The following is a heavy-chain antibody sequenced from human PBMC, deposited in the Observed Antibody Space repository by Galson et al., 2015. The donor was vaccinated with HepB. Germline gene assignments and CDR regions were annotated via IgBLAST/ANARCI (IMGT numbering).Heavy chain of an antibody. CDR1: GFTFSSYA. D-gene: IGHD2-15*01. CDR3: ARGDACSGGSCYYFPPPPYGMDV. Sequence: SLRLSCAASGFTFSSYAMHWVRQAPGKGLEWVAVISYDGSNKYYADSVKGRFTISRDNSKNTLYLQMNSLRAEDTAVYYCARGDACSGGSCYYFPPPPYGMDVWGQGTTVTVSS. J-gene: IGHJ6*02. CDR2: ISYDGSNK. V-gene: IGHV3-30-3*01.